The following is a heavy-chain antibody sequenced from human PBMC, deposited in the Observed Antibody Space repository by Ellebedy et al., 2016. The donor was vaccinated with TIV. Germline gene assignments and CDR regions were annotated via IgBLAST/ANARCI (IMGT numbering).Heavy chain of an antibody. J-gene: IGHJ3*02. CDR2: IDWDDDK. D-gene: IGHD3-10*01. CDR3: ARITRVRGVIRNDAFDI. V-gene: IGHV2-70*01. Sequence: SGPTLVXPTQTLTLTCTFSGFSLSPSGMCVSWIRQPPGKALEWLALIDWDDDKYYSTSLKTRLTISKDTSKNQVVLTMTNMDPVDTATYYCARITRVRGVIRNDAFDIWGQGTMVTVSS. CDR1: GFSLSPSGMC.